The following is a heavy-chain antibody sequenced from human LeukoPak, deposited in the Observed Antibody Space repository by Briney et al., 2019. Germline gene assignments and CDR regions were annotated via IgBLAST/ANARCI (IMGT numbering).Heavy chain of an antibody. J-gene: IGHJ4*02. D-gene: IGHD5-24*01. Sequence: ASVKVSCKASGYTFSNYGMSWVRQAPGQGLEWMGWISAYNGNTNYAQKVQGRVTMTTDTSTSTAYMELRSLRSDDTAVYYCARGRDGYNPTADYWGQGTLVTVSS. CDR3: ARGRDGYNPTADY. V-gene: IGHV1-18*01. CDR1: GYTFSNYG. CDR2: ISAYNGNT.